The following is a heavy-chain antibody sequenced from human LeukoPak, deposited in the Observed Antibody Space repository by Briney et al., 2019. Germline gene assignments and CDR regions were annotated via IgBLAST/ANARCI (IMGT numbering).Heavy chain of an antibody. CDR2: IYYSGST. V-gene: IGHV4-59*01. CDR1: GGSISSYY. J-gene: IGHJ5*02. CDR3: ARVFRGILNWFDP. Sequence: PSETLSLTCTVSGGSISSYYWSWIRQPPGKGLEWIGYIYYSGSTNYNPSLKSRVTISVDTSKNQFSLKLSSVTAADTAVYYCARVFRGILNWFDPWGQGTLVTVSS.